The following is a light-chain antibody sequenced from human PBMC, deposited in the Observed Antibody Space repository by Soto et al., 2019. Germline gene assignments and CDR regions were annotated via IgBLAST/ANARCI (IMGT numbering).Light chain of an antibody. Sequence: QLTQSPSSLSASVGDRVTITCRASQGIASYLAWYQQKPGQAPNLPIYAASTLQSGVPSRFSGSGSGTDFTLTISSLQPEDFATYYCQQLNSYPLTFGGGTKVEI. CDR1: QGIASY. CDR2: AAS. J-gene: IGKJ4*01. V-gene: IGKV1-9*01. CDR3: QQLNSYPLT.